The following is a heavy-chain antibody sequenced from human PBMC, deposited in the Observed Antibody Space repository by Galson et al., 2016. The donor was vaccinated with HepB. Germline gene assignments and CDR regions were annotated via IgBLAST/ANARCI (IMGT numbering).Heavy chain of an antibody. J-gene: IGHJ3*02. CDR1: GFRFSAYW. V-gene: IGHV3-7*01. CDR2: VNEDGSGT. D-gene: IGHD6-19*01. CDR3: WSGYNSGI. Sequence: SLRLSCAASGFRFSAYWMAWARQAPGKGLEYVANVNEDGSGTQYMDSAKGRFPISRDNAKNSVGLQMNSLRAEDTALYYCWSGYNSGIWGQGTRVTVSS.